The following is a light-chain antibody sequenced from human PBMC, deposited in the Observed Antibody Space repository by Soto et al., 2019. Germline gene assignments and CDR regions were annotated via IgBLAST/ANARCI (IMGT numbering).Light chain of an antibody. J-gene: IGKJ1*01. CDR2: GAS. CDR3: QKYNNWPPK. CDR1: QSVSSSY. Sequence: EIVLTHSPGTLSFSPLERATLSCSSSQSVSSSYLAWYQQKPGQAPRLLIYGASTRATGIPARFSGSGSGTEFTLTISSLQSEDFAVYYCQKYNNWPPKFGQGTKVDIK. V-gene: IGKV3-15*01.